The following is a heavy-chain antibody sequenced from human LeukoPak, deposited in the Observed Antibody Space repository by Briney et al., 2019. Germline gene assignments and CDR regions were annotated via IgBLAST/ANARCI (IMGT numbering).Heavy chain of an antibody. V-gene: IGHV4-38-2*02. CDR2: IYCRGST. CDR3: ARGLKVYDIVATIYWFDP. J-gene: IGHJ5*02. Sequence: PSETLSLTCTVSGYSISNGYYWGWIRQPPGKGLEWIGNIYCRGSTYYNPSLKSRVTISVDTSKNQFSLKLSSVTAADTAVYYCARGLKVYDIVATIYWFDPWGREPWSPSPQ. CDR1: GYSISNGYY. D-gene: IGHD5-12*01.